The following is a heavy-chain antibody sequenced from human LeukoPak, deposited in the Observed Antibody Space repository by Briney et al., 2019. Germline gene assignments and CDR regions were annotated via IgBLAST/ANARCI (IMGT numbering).Heavy chain of an antibody. V-gene: IGHV4-34*01. CDR2: INHSGST. J-gene: IGHJ5*02. Sequence: SETLSLTCAVYGESFSGYYWSWIRQPPGKGLEWIGEINHSGSTNYNPSLKSRVTISVDTSKNQFSLKLSSVTAADTAVCFCARDAAGEGRLVITWFDPWGQGTLVTVSS. D-gene: IGHD3-9*01. CDR3: ARDAAGEGRLVITWFDP. CDR1: GESFSGYY.